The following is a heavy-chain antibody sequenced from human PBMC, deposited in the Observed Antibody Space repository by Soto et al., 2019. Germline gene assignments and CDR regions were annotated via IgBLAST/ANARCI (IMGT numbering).Heavy chain of an antibody. CDR2: ISSSSSTI. D-gene: IGHD1-26*01. CDR1: GFTFSSYS. Sequence: LRLSCAASGFTFSSYSMNWVRQAPGKGLEWVSYISSSSSTIYYADSVKGRFTISRDNAKNSLYLQMNSLGDEDTAVYYCARDRLLDYWGQGTLVTVSS. J-gene: IGHJ4*02. V-gene: IGHV3-48*02. CDR3: ARDRLLDY.